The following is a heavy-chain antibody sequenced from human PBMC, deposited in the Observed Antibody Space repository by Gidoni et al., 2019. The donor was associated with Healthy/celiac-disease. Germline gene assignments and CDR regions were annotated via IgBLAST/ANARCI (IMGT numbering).Heavy chain of an antibody. CDR1: GFTFSSYA. J-gene: IGHJ6*02. CDR2: ISGSGGST. V-gene: IGHV3-23*04. D-gene: IGHD2-15*01. Sequence: EVQLVESGGGLVQPGGSLRLSCAASGFTFSSYAMSWVRQAPGKGLEWVSAISGSGGSTYYADSVKGRFTISRDNSKNTLYLQMNSLRAEDTAVYYCAGGGYCSGGSCYSSYYYYGMDVWGQGTTVTVSS. CDR3: AGGGYCSGGSCYSSYYYYGMDV.